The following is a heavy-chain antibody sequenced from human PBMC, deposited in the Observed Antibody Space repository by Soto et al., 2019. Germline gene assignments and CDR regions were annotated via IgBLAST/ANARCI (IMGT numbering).Heavy chain of an antibody. CDR2: TDAGNDNT. Sequence: ASVKVSCKASGYTFTSYAMHWVRQAPGQRLEWMGWTDAGNDNTEYSQEFQGRVTITRDTSASTAYMELSSLRSEDTAVYYCARDLEYCTNGVCFGPNYYYYYGMDVWGQGTTVTV. CDR1: GYTFTSYA. J-gene: IGHJ6*02. V-gene: IGHV1-3*01. CDR3: ARDLEYCTNGVCFGPNYYYYYGMDV. D-gene: IGHD2-8*01.